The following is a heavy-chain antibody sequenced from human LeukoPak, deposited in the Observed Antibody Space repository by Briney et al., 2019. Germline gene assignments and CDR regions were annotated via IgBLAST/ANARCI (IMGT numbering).Heavy chain of an antibody. Sequence: PSETLSLTCTISGGSISSGDYYWSWIRQPPGKGLEWIGYIYYSGSTYYNPSLNSRLTISIDTSKNQFSLKLSSVTAADTAVYYCARRDRNWFDPWGQGTLVTVSS. J-gene: IGHJ5*02. CDR2: IYYSGST. CDR3: ARRDRNWFDP. CDR1: GGSISSGDYY. V-gene: IGHV4-30-4*01.